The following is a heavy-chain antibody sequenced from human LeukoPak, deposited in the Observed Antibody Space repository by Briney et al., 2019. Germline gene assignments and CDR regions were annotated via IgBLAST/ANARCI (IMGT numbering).Heavy chain of an antibody. Sequence: ASVKVSCKASGYTFTDYYMHWMRQAPGPGPEWMGWMNPNSGGTNYAQKFQGRVTMTRDTSITTAYMELSSLRSDDTAVYYCAPRRVAADKGFDYWGQGTLVTVSS. CDR3: APRRVAADKGFDY. CDR1: GYTFTDYY. D-gene: IGHD6-19*01. J-gene: IGHJ4*02. V-gene: IGHV1-2*02. CDR2: MNPNSGGT.